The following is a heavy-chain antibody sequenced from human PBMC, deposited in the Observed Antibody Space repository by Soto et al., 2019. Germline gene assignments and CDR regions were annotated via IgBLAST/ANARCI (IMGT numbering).Heavy chain of an antibody. V-gene: IGHV1-18*01. D-gene: IGHD6-19*01. Sequence: ASVKVSCKASGYTFTIYCISWVRQAPGQGLEWMGWISAYNGNTNYAQKLQGRVTMTTDTSTSTAYMELRSLRSDDTAVYYCARERVDSGPRGYYSYGMDVWGQGTTVTVSS. CDR2: ISAYNGNT. CDR3: ARERVDSGPRGYYSYGMDV. CDR1: GYTFTIYC. J-gene: IGHJ6*02.